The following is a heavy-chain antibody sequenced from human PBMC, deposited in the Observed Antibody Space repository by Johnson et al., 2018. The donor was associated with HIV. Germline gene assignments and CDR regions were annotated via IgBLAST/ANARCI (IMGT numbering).Heavy chain of an antibody. V-gene: IGHV3-30-3*01. J-gene: IGHJ3*02. CDR2: ISYDGSNK. CDR3: ATSGSHFAFDS. CDR1: GFTFSSYA. Sequence: QVQLVESGGGVVQPGRSLILSCAASGFTFSSYAMHWVRQAPGKGLEWVAIISYDGSNKYYADSVKGRFTISRDNSKNTLYLQMSSLRAEVTAVYYCATSGSHFAFDSWGQGTMVTVSS. D-gene: IGHD1-26*01.